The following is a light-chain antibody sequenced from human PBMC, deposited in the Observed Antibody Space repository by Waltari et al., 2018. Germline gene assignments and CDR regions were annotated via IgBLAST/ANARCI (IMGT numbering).Light chain of an antibody. CDR3: QQYYNTPLT. J-gene: IGKJ4*01. CDR1: QTVLHSSNNKNY. V-gene: IGKV4-1*01. Sequence: DIVMTQSPDSLALSLGERATINCKSTQTVLHSSNNKNYLAWYQQKPGQPPKLLIYWASTRESGVPNRFSGSGSGTDFTLTISSLQAEDVAVYYCQQYYNTPLTFGGGTKVEIK. CDR2: WAS.